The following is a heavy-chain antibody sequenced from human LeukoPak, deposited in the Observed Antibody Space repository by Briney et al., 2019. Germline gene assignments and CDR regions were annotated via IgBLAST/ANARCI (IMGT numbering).Heavy chain of an antibody. Sequence: GGSLRLSCAASGFTFSSYALSWVRQAPGKGLEWVSAISGSGVSTNYADSVKGRFTISRDNSKNTLYLQMNSLRAEDTAVYYCAKSPLKGYDSSGYYYWGQGTLVTVSS. CDR1: GFTFSSYA. V-gene: IGHV3-23*01. D-gene: IGHD3-22*01. J-gene: IGHJ4*02. CDR2: ISGSGVST. CDR3: AKSPLKGYDSSGYYY.